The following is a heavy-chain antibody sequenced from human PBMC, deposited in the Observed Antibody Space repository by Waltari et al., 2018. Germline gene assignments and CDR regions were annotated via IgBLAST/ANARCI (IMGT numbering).Heavy chain of an antibody. V-gene: IGHV3-53*01. D-gene: IGHD3-3*01. CDR3: ARGYYDFWSGAFDY. J-gene: IGHJ4*02. CDR2: IYSGGST. Sequence: EVQLVESGGGLIQPGGSLRLSCAASGFTVSSNYMSWVRRAPGKGLEWVSVIYSGGSTYYADSVKGRFTISRDNSKNTLYLQMNSLRAEDTAVYYCARGYYDFWSGAFDYWGQGTLVTVSS. CDR1: GFTVSSNY.